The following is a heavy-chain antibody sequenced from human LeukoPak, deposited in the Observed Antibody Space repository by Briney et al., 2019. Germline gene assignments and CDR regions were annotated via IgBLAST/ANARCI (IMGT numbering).Heavy chain of an antibody. D-gene: IGHD2-2*01. CDR3: ARGRADCSSTSCYGIGGHY. J-gene: IGHJ4*02. CDR1: GGSISSGSYY. V-gene: IGHV4-39*07. CDR2: INHSGST. Sequence: PSETLSLTCTVSGGSISSGSYYWGWIRQPPGKGLEWIGEINHSGSTNYNPSLKSRVTISVDTSKNQFSLKLSSVTAADTAVYYCARGRADCSSTSCYGIGGHYWGQGTLVTVSS.